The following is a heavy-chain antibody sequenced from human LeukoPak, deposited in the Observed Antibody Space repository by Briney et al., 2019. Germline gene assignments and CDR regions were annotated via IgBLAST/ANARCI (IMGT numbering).Heavy chain of an antibody. CDR2: IYSGGST. D-gene: IGHD1-1*01. CDR3: AKSRSGSANWALQIFDN. CDR1: GFTVSSNY. V-gene: IGHV3-53*01. J-gene: IGHJ4*02. Sequence: GGSLRLSCAASGFTVSSNYMSWVRQAPGKGLEWVSVIYSGGSTYYADYVKGRFTISRDNSKNSLFVQMNSLRAEDTAVYFCAKSRSGSANWALQIFDNWGQGTLVTVSS.